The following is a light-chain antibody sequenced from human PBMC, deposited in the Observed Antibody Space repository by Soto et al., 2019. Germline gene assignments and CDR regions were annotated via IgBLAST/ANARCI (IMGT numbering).Light chain of an antibody. CDR1: GSNFGSNT. J-gene: IGLJ1*01. Sequence: QSVLTQPPSASRTPGHRVTISCSGSGSNFGSNTVNWYQHLPGTAPKLLIYNNDQRPSGVPDRFSGSKSGTSASLAISGLQSDDEADYYCAAWDDRLKGYVFGTGTKVTVL. V-gene: IGLV1-44*01. CDR3: AAWDDRLKGYV. CDR2: NND.